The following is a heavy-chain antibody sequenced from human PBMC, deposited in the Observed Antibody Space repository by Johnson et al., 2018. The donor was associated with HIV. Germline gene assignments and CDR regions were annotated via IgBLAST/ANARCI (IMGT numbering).Heavy chain of an antibody. CDR1: GFTVSSNY. CDR3: AKELAADGVDAFDI. CDR2: IYSGGTT. V-gene: IGHV3-66*01. D-gene: IGHD6-13*01. J-gene: IGHJ3*02. Sequence: VQLVESGGGVVQPGRSLRLSCAASGFTVSSNYMNWVRQAPGKGLEWVSVIYSGGTTYYADSVKGRFTISRDNSKNTLYLQMNSLRAEDTAVYYCAKELAADGVDAFDIWGQGTMVTVS.